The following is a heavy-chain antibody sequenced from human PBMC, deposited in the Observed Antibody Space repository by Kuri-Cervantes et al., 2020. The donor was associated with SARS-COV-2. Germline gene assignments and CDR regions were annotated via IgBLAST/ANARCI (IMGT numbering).Heavy chain of an antibody. J-gene: IGHJ4*02. V-gene: IGHV4-61*02. D-gene: IGHD1-26*01. CDR3: ARDRWELHDY. CDR1: GGSISSGSYY. Sequence: SETLSLTCTVSGGSISSGSYYWSWIRQPAGKGLEWIGRIYTSGSTNYNPSLKSRVTISVDTSKNQFSLKLSSVTAADTAVHYCARDRWELHDYWGQGTLVTVSS. CDR2: IYTSGST.